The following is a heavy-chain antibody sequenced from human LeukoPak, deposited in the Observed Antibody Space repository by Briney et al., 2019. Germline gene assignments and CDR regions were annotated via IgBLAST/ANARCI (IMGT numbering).Heavy chain of an antibody. CDR3: AKGTSGPYWYFHF. Sequence: PGGSLRLSCAASGFTFSSYAMTWVRQAPGKGLEWVSAISGSGSSTYYAHSVKGRFTISRDNSKNTLHLQMNSLRAEDTAVYYCAKGTSGPYWYFHFWGRGTLVTVSS. J-gene: IGHJ2*01. CDR1: GFTFSSYA. CDR2: ISGSGSST. V-gene: IGHV3-23*01. D-gene: IGHD1-14*01.